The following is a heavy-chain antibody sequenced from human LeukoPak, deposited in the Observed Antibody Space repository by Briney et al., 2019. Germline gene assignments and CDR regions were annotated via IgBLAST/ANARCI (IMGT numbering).Heavy chain of an antibody. CDR2: INHSGST. CDR3: ARLLGWFDP. Sequence: PSETLSLTCAAYGGSFSGYYWSWIRQPPGKGLEWIGEINHSGSTNYNPSLKSRVTISVDTSKNQFSLKLSSVTAADTAVYYCARLLGWFDPWGQGTLVTVSS. D-gene: IGHD2-15*01. J-gene: IGHJ5*02. V-gene: IGHV4-34*01. CDR1: GGSFSGYY.